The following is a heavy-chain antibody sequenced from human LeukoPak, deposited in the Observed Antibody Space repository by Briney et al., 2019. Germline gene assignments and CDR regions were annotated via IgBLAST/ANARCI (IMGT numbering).Heavy chain of an antibody. J-gene: IGHJ1*01. D-gene: IGHD2-2*01. CDR3: AKDWGQVPASISGH. CDR1: GYTFTSYA. Sequence: ASVKVSCKASGYTFTSYAMHWVRQAPGQRLEWMGWINAGNGNTKYSQKFQGRVTITRDTSASTAYMELSSLRTEDTAVYYCAKDWGQVPASISGHWGQGTLVTVSS. V-gene: IGHV1-3*01. CDR2: INAGNGNT.